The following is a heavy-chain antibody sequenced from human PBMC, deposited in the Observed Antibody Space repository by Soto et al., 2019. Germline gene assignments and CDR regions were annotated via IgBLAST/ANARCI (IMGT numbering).Heavy chain of an antibody. J-gene: IGHJ6*02. CDR3: ARDYYCSGGSCYTSFYYYYGIDV. CDR2: IWYDGSNK. V-gene: IGHV3-33*01. D-gene: IGHD2-15*01. CDR1: GFTFSSYG. Sequence: QVQLVESGGGVVQPGRSLRLSCAASGFTFSSYGMHWVRQAPGKGLEWVAVIWYDGSNKYYADSVKGRFTISRDNSKNTLYLQMNSLRAEDTAVYYCARDYYCSGGSCYTSFYYYYGIDVWGQGTTVTVSS.